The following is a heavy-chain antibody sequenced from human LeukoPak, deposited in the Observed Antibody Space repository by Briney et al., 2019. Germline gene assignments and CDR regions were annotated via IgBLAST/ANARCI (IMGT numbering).Heavy chain of an antibody. Sequence: PGGSLRLSCAASGFTFDDYAMHWVRQAPGKGLEWVSGISWNSGSMGYADSVKGRFTISRDNAKNSLYLQMNSLRAEDMALYYCAKGMYYFDYWGQGTLVTVSS. J-gene: IGHJ4*02. CDR3: AKGMYYFDY. CDR2: ISWNSGSM. CDR1: GFTFDDYA. V-gene: IGHV3-9*03.